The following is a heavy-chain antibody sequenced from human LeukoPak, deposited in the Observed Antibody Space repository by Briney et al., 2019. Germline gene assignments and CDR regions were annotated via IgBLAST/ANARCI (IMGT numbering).Heavy chain of an antibody. CDR3: SRPRGATVTSSLGY. CDR2: IWYDGSNK. D-gene: IGHD4-17*01. Sequence: GGSLRLSCAASGFTFSSYGMHWVRQAPGKGLEWVAVIWYDGSNKYYADSVKGRSTISRDNSKNTLYLQMNSLRAEDTAVYYCSRPRGATVTSSLGYWGQGTLVTLSS. V-gene: IGHV3-33*01. J-gene: IGHJ4*02. CDR1: GFTFSSYG.